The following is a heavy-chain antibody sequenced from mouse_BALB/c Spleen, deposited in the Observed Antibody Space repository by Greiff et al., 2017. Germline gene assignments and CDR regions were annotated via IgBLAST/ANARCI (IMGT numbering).Heavy chain of an antibody. D-gene: IGHD1-2*01. CDR2: INPNNGGT. CDR3: ARGNYYGYVNYAMDY. V-gene: IGHV1-18*01. J-gene: IGHJ4*01. Sequence: EVQLQQSGPELVKPGASVKIPCKASGYTFTDYNMDWVKQSHGKSLEWIGDINPNNGGTIYNQKFKGKATLTVDKSSSTAYMELRSLTSEDTAVYYGARGNYYGYVNYAMDYWGQGTSVTVSA. CDR1: GYTFTDYN.